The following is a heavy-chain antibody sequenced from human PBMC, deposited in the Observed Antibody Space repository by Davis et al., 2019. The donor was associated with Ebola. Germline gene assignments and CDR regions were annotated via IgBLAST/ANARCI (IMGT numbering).Heavy chain of an antibody. CDR3: AKDADTYYYDSSGHDY. V-gene: IGHV3-21*01. CDR1: GFTFSSYS. J-gene: IGHJ4*02. Sequence: PGGSLRLSCAASGFTFSSYSMNWVRQAPGKGLEWVSSSSSSSSYIYYADSVKGRFTISRDNAKNSLYLQMNSLRAEDTAVYYCAKDADTYYYDSSGHDYWGQGTLVTVTS. CDR2: SSSSSSYI. D-gene: IGHD3-22*01.